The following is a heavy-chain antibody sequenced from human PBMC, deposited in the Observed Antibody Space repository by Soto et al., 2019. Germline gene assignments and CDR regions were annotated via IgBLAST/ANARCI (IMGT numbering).Heavy chain of an antibody. V-gene: IGHV3-23*01. D-gene: IGHD3-22*01. CDR2: IGGSGRTT. Sequence: VPLAPGKGLEWVSGIGGSGRTTYYADSVKGRFTISRDNSNNTLFLQMNSLRAEDTAVYYCAKSRYSDSSGDFYDYWVQGSLVTVSS. CDR3: AKSRYSDSSGDFYDY. J-gene: IGHJ4*02.